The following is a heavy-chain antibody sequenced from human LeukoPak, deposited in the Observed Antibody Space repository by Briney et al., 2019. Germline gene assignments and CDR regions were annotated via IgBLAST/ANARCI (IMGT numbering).Heavy chain of an antibody. J-gene: IGHJ4*02. D-gene: IGHD6-6*01. CDR3: ARGRERGSSSSFTDY. CDR1: GYTFTSYD. CDR2: MNPNSANT. Sequence: ASVKVPCKASGYTFTSYDINWVRQATGQGLEWMGWMNPNSANTGYAQKFQGRVTITRNTSIGTTYMELSSLRFEDTAVYYCARGRERGSSSSFTDYWGQGTLVIVSS. V-gene: IGHV1-8*03.